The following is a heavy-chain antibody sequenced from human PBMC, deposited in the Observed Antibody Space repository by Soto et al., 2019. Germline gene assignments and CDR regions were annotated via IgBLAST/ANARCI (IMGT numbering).Heavy chain of an antibody. Sequence: SETLSLTCTVSGGSISSGGYYWSWIRQHPGRGLEWIGYIYYSGTTYYKPSLKSRVNISVDTSKNQFSLKLSSVTAADTAVYYCARSVVRGIGAAFDIWGQGTMVTVSS. CDR3: ARSVVRGIGAAFDI. V-gene: IGHV4-31*03. J-gene: IGHJ3*02. D-gene: IGHD6-13*01. CDR1: GGSISSGGYY. CDR2: IYYSGTT.